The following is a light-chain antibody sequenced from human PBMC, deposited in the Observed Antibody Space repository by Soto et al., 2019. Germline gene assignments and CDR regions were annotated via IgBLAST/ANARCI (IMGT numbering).Light chain of an antibody. Sequence: EIVLTQSPATLSLSPGERATLSCRASQSVSSYLAWYQQKPGQAPRLLIYDASNRATGIPARFSGSGYGTDLTINISSLEPADFAVYYCQQRSNWPGVYTVGQGTKLEIK. CDR2: DAS. CDR3: QQRSNWPGVYT. CDR1: QSVSSY. V-gene: IGKV3-11*01. J-gene: IGKJ2*01.